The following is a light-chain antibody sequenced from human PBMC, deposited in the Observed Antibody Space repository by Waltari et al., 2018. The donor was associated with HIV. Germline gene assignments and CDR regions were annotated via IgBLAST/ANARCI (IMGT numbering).Light chain of an antibody. CDR3: LQYDNRPYT. J-gene: IGKJ2*01. V-gene: IGKV1-33*01. CDR2: ASS. Sequence: DIQMTQSPSSLSASTGDRVTITCQASEDIAKNLNWFQQKAGNVPKLLIYASSNLQTGVPSRFRGGGSGTDYTFTIDSLQPEYIATYFCLQYDNRPYTFGQGTTLEIK. CDR1: EDIAKN.